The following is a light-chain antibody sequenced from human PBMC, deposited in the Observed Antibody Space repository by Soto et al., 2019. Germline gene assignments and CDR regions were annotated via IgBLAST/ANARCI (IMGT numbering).Light chain of an antibody. Sequence: EIVWTQSPDTLSLSPGERATLSCRASQSINSNYLAWYQQKPGQGPRPLIYGASSRATGIPDRFSGSGSGTDFTLTISGLELEDFAVYYCQQYDSSPRTFGQGTNVDIK. J-gene: IGKJ1*01. V-gene: IGKV3-20*01. CDR3: QQYDSSPRT. CDR1: QSINSNY. CDR2: GAS.